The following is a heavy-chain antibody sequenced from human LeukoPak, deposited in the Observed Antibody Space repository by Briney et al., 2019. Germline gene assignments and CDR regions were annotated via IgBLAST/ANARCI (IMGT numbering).Heavy chain of an antibody. J-gene: IGHJ4*02. CDR3: ARVGIWALNYFDY. V-gene: IGHV4-30-2*01. Sequence: SQTLSLTCTVSGGSISSGGYYWSWIRQPPGKGLEWIGYIYHSESTYYNPSLKSRVTISVDRSKNQFSLKLSSVTAADTAVYYCARVGIWALNYFDYWGQGTLVTVSS. D-gene: IGHD2-15*01. CDR2: IYHSEST. CDR1: GGSISSGGYY.